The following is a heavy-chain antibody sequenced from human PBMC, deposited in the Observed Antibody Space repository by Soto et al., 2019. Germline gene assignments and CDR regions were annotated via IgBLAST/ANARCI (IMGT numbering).Heavy chain of an antibody. V-gene: IGHV4-30-2*01. J-gene: IGHJ4*02. Sequence: SSETLSLTCAVSGGSISSGGYSWSWIRQPPGKGLEWIGYIYHSGSTYYNPSLKSRVTISVDRSKNQFSLKLSSVTAADTAVYYCAREDGDTAIDYWGQGTLVTVSS. CDR2: IYHSGST. CDR1: GGSISSGGYS. CDR3: AREDGDTAIDY. D-gene: IGHD3-10*01.